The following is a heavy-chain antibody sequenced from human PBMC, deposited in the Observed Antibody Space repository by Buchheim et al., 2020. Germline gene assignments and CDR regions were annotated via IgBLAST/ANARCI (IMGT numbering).Heavy chain of an antibody. D-gene: IGHD6-13*01. Sequence: EVQLVESGGGLVQPGGSLKLSCAASGFTFSGSAMHWVRQASGKGLEWIGRIRSKVNSYATAYAASVKGRFTISRDDSKNTGYLQMNGLKTEDTAVYYCTRPYSSSSAWGQGTL. CDR3: TRPYSSSSA. CDR2: IRSKVNSYAT. CDR1: GFTFSGSA. J-gene: IGHJ5*02. V-gene: IGHV3-73*02.